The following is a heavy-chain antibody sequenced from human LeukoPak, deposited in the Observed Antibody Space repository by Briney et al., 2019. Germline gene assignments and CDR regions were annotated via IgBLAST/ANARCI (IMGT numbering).Heavy chain of an antibody. Sequence: PSDTLSLTCTVSGGSISSSSYYWGWIRQPPGKGLGWVGSIYYSGDTYYNPSLKSRRVTISVDTSKNQFSLRLSSVTAADTAVYYCARHQWHYYYYMGVWGKGSRSPSP. V-gene: IGHV4-39*01. D-gene: IGHD6-19*01. CDR2: IYYSGDT. J-gene: IGHJ6*03. CDR3: ARHQWHYYYYMGV. CDR1: GGSISSSSYY.